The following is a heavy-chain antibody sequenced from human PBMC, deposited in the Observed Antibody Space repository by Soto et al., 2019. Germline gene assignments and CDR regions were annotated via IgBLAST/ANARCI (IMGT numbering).Heavy chain of an antibody. CDR2: SSGSGDST. J-gene: IGHJ6*02. CDR1: GFTFSSYA. V-gene: IGHV3-23*01. CDR3: AKDRDGAAAGPTKFYGMDV. D-gene: IGHD6-13*01. Sequence: EVQLLESGGGLVQLGGSLRLSCAASGFTFSSYAMCWVRQATGQGLEWVSVSSGSGDSTYYADSVRGRFTISRDNSKNTLYLQMNSLRAEDTAVYYCAKDRDGAAAGPTKFYGMDVWGQGTTVTVSS.